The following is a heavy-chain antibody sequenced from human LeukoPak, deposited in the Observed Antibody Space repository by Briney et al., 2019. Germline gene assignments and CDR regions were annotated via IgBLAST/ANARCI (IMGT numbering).Heavy chain of an antibody. CDR2: INHSGST. CDR1: GGSFSGYY. D-gene: IGHD3-10*01. J-gene: IGHJ5*02. CDR3: ARGPYGSGSFDP. Sequence: PSETLSLTCAVYGGSFSGYYWSWIRQPPGKGLEWIGEINHSGSTNYNPSLKSRVTMSVDTSKNQFSLKLSSVTAADTAVYYCARGPYGSGSFDPWGQGTLVTVSS. V-gene: IGHV4-34*01.